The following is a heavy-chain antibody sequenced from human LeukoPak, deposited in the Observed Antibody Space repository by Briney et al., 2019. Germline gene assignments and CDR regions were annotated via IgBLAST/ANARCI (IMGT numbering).Heavy chain of an antibody. CDR1: GFTFSSYA. V-gene: IGHV3-30*04. D-gene: IGHD5-24*01. CDR3: ARAIVGRDGYNYFDY. Sequence: GRSLRLSCAASGFTFSSYAMHWVRQAPGKGLEWVAVISYDGSNKYYADSVKGRFTISRDNSKNTLYLRMNSLRAEDTAVYYCARAIVGRDGYNYFDYWGQGTLVTVSS. CDR2: ISYDGSNK. J-gene: IGHJ4*02.